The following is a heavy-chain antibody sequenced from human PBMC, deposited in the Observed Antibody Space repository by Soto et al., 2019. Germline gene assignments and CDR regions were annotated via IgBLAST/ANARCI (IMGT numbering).Heavy chain of an antibody. CDR1: GQSFSGHS. V-gene: IGHV4-34*01. CDR2: ISESGST. Sequence: QAQLQQWGAGLVKPSETLSLSCAVYGQSFSGHSWAWIRQPPGKGLEWIGEISESGSTYYNPSLKSRVTISTDTSKNQFSLKLNSVTAADTAAYFCARGSGIVALPGELEDVNYDFWGQGTLVNVSS. CDR3: ARGSGIVALPGELEDVNYDF. D-gene: IGHD1-1*01. J-gene: IGHJ4*02.